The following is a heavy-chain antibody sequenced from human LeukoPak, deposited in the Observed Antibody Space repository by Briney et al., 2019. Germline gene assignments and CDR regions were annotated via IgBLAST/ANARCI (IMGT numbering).Heavy chain of an antibody. Sequence: EGSLRLSCAASGFTFSSYDMHWVRQVTGKGLEWVSGIGTAGDTYYPGSVKGRFTISRENAKNSLLLQMNSLRAEDTAVYYCARGVEILTGYYGPYFDYWGQGILVIVSS. V-gene: IGHV3-13*01. D-gene: IGHD3-9*01. CDR2: IGTAGDT. J-gene: IGHJ4*02. CDR3: ARGVEILTGYYGPYFDY. CDR1: GFTFSSYD.